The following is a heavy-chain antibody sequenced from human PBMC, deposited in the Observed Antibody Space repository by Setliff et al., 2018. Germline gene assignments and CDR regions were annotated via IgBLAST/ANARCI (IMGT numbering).Heavy chain of an antibody. CDR3: ARVSSLSGWYDY. CDR2: INHSGST. CDR1: GGSFSGYY. J-gene: IGHJ4*02. Sequence: SETLSLTCAVYGGSFSGYYWSWIRQPPGKGLEWIGEINHSGSTNYNPSLKSRVTISVDTSKNQFSLKLSSVTAADTAVYYCARVSSLSGWYDYWGQGTLVTV. V-gene: IGHV4-34*01. D-gene: IGHD6-19*01.